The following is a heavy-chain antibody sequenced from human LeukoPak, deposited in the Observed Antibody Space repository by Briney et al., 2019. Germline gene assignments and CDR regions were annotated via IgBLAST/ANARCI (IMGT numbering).Heavy chain of an antibody. D-gene: IGHD6-19*01. J-gene: IGHJ4*02. V-gene: IGHV3-7*01. CDR3: ARDRRGSGWYFDY. CDR1: AFTFSSYS. Sequence: GGSLRLSCAGSAFTFSSYSMNWVRQAPGKGLEWVANIKQDGSEKYYVDSVKGRFTISRDNAKNSLYLQMNSLRAEDTAVYYCARDRRGSGWYFDYWGQGILVTVSS. CDR2: IKQDGSEK.